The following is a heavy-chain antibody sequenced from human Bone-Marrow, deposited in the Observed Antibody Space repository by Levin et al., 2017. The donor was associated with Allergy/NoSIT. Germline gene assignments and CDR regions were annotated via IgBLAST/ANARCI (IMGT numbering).Heavy chain of an antibody. V-gene: IGHV3-7*03. J-gene: IGHJ4*02. D-gene: IGHD3-3*01. CDR2: IKQDGGAK. CDR1: GFTFSSYW. CDR3: ASYEGNPRPYGY. Sequence: PGGSLRLSCVTSGFTFSSYWMSWVRQAPGKGLEWVAIIKQDGGAKYFADSVKGRFTISRDNAKNSVYLQINSVRVDDTALYFCASYEGNPRPYGYWGRGTLVTVSS.